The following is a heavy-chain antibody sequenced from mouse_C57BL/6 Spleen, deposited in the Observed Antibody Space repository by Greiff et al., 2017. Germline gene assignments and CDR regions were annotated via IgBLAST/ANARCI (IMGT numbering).Heavy chain of an antibody. Sequence: EVQLQQSGPELVKPGASVKISCKASGYTFTDYYMNWVKQSHGKSLEWIGDINPNNGGTSYNQKFKGKATLTVDKSSSTAYMELRSLTSEDSAVYYCARTIYGSSPHWYFDVWGTGTTVTVSS. V-gene: IGHV1-26*01. D-gene: IGHD1-1*01. J-gene: IGHJ1*03. CDR2: INPNNGGT. CDR1: GYTFTDYY. CDR3: ARTIYGSSPHWYFDV.